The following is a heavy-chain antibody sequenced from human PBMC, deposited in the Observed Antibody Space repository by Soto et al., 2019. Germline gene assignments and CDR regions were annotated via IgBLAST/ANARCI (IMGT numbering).Heavy chain of an antibody. Sequence: QVQLQQWGAGLLKPSETLSLTCAVYGGSLTGYYWRWIRQTPGKGLEWIGEINHSGSTNYNPSLKSRGTISVDTSKNQFSLRLSSVTAADTAVYYCARASGYYYNSSGCHWGQGTLVTVSS. V-gene: IGHV4-34*01. CDR3: ARASGYYYNSSGCH. D-gene: IGHD3-22*01. CDR1: GGSLTGYY. CDR2: INHSGST. J-gene: IGHJ4*02.